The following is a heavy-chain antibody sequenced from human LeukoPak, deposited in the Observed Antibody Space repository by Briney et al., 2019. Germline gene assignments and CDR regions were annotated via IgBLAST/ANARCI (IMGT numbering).Heavy chain of an antibody. CDR2: IHYSGST. CDR1: GGSDSSGGYY. CDR3: ARGGGVAGTPYNPYDY. J-gene: IGHJ4*02. V-gene: IGHV4-61*08. Sequence: SETLSLTCTVSGGSDSSGGYYWSWIRQPPGKGLEWIGYIHYSGSTNYNPSLKSRVTISVDTSKNQFSLKLSSVTAADTAVYYCARGGGVAGTPYNPYDYWGQGTLVTVSS. D-gene: IGHD6-19*01.